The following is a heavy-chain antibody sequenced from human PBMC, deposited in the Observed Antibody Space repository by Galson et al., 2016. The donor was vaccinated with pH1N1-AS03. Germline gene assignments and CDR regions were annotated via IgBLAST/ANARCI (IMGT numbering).Heavy chain of an antibody. J-gene: IGHJ4*02. CDR3: ARGYHVWPAFDY. D-gene: IGHD2-8*01. V-gene: IGHV1-2*06. Sequence: SVKVSCKASGDTVTDYYIHWVRQAPGQGLEWMGRINTKGGGTKFDHKFQGRSTMTRDTTNNTLYMQLSSLRSDDTAIYFCARGYHVWPAFDYWGQGTLVTVSS. CDR2: INTKGGGT. CDR1: GDTVTDYY.